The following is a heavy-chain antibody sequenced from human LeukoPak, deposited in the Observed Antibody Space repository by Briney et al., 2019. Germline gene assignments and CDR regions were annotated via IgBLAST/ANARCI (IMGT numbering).Heavy chain of an antibody. CDR3: ARRPRNGENHDGPSGLDY. J-gene: IGHJ4*02. CDR1: GGSISSSSYY. D-gene: IGHD2-8*01. Sequence: SETLSLTCTVSGGSISSSSYYWGWIRQPPGKGLEWIGEINHSGITNYNPSLKSRVTISADTSKNQFSLKLRSMTAADTALYYCARRPRNGENHDGPSGLDYWGQGTLVTVSS. V-gene: IGHV4-39*07. CDR2: INHSGIT.